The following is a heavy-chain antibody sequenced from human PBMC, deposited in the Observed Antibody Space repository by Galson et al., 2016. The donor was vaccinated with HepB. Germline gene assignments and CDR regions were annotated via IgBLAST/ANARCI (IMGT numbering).Heavy chain of an antibody. CDR2: IWYDGSNK. CDR1: GFTFSSYG. Sequence: SLRLSCAALGFTFSSYGMHWVRQTPGKGLEWVAVIWYDGSNKYYGDSVKGRFTISRDNSNKTLYLQMNTLRAEDTAIYYCARVNSGSYFGAFDIWGQGTMVTVSS. D-gene: IGHD1-26*01. CDR3: ARVNSGSYFGAFDI. J-gene: IGHJ3*02. V-gene: IGHV3-33*01.